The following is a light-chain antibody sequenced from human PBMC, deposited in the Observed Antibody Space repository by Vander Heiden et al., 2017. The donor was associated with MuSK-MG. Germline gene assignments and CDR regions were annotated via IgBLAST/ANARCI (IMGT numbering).Light chain of an antibody. CDR1: QSVFSY. Sequence: EIVLTQSPATLSMSPGETATLSCRASQSVFSYLAWYQQKPGQAPRLLIYDASNRAAGIPARFSGSGYGTDFTLTISSLEPEDFAVYYCQQRSNWPPITFGQGTRLEIK. V-gene: IGKV3-11*01. CDR3: QQRSNWPPIT. CDR2: DAS. J-gene: IGKJ5*01.